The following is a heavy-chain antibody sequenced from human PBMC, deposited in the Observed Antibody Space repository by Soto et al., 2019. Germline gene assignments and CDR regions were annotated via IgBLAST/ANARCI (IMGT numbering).Heavy chain of an antibody. V-gene: IGHV3-74*01. CDR3: ARILYSDTDPCP. CDR2: INIDGTTT. J-gene: IGHJ5*02. Sequence: EVQLVESGGGLVQPGGSLRLSCAASGFAFSTKWMHWVRQGPGKGLVWVSRINIDGTTTNYADSVKGRFTISRDNAKNMLYLQMDSLRAEDTAVYYRARILYSDTDPCPWGQGTLVTVSS. CDR1: GFAFSTKW. D-gene: IGHD1-26*01.